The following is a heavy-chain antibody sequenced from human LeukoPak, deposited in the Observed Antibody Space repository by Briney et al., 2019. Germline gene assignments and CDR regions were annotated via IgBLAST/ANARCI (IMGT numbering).Heavy chain of an antibody. CDR3: AKTNDSSGYYYGIFDY. Sequence: GGSLRLSCAASGFTFSSYAMSWVRQAPGKGLEWVSAISGSGGSTYYADSVKGRFTISRDNSKNTLYLQTNSLRAEDTAVYYCAKTNDSSGYYYGIFDYWGQGTLVTVSS. CDR1: GFTFSSYA. CDR2: ISGSGGST. J-gene: IGHJ4*02. D-gene: IGHD3-22*01. V-gene: IGHV3-23*01.